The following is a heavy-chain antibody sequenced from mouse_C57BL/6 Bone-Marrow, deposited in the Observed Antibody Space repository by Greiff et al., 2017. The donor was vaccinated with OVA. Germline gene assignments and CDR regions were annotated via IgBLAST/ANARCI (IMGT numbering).Heavy chain of an antibody. Sequence: ESGPGLVKPSQSLSLTCSVTGYSITSGYYWNWIRQFPGNKLEWMGYISYDGSNNYNPSLKNRISITRDTSKNQFFLKLNSVTTEDTATYYCARDPPYDYDRDYDAMDYWGQGTSVTVSS. CDR2: ISYDGSN. CDR3: ARDPPYDYDRDYDAMDY. CDR1: GYSITSGYY. V-gene: IGHV3-6*01. J-gene: IGHJ4*01. D-gene: IGHD2-4*01.